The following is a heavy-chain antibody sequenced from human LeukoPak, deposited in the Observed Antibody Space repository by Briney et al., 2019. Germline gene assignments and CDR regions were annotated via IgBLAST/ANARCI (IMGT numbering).Heavy chain of an antibody. V-gene: IGHV4-61*01. J-gene: IGHJ2*01. CDR1: GDSISSGNY. CDR2: VSYSGTT. Sequence: SETLSLTCTVSGDSISSGNYWGWIRQPPGKGLEWIGYVSYSGTTKYNPSLKSRVTMSVDMSKNRLSLRLTSVTAADTAVYYCARSGYSYDSAVYWNFDLWGRGTLVTVSS. CDR3: ARSGYSYDSAVYWNFDL. D-gene: IGHD5-18*01.